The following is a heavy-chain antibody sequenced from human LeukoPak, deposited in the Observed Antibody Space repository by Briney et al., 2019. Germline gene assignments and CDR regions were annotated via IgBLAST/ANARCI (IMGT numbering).Heavy chain of an antibody. Sequence: GSLRLSCAASGFTFSDYYMSWIRQPPGKGLEWIGEINHSGSTNYNPSLKSRVTISVDTSKNQFSLKLSSVTAADTAVYYCARGKVLLWFGEPHGMDVWGQGTTVTVSS. CDR1: GFTFSDYY. CDR2: INHSGST. J-gene: IGHJ6*02. CDR3: ARGKVLLWFGEPHGMDV. V-gene: IGHV4-34*01. D-gene: IGHD3-10*01.